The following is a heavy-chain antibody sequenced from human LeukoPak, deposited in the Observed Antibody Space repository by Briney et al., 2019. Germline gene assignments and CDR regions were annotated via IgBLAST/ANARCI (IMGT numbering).Heavy chain of an antibody. V-gene: IGHV3-30-3*01. CDR1: GFTFGSYA. J-gene: IGHJ4*02. CDR2: ISYDGSNK. D-gene: IGHD5-18*01. Sequence: GGSLRLSCAASGFTFGSYAMHWVRQAPGKGLEWVAVISYDGSNKYYADSVKGRFTISRDNSKNTLYLQMNSLRAEDTAVYYCAKEVRGYSYAYYFDYWGQGTLVTVSS. CDR3: AKEVRGYSYAYYFDY.